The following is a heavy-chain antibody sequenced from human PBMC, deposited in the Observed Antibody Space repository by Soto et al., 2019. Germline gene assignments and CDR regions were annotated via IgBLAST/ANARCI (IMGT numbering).Heavy chain of an antibody. CDR2: IIPIFGTA. V-gene: IGHV1-69*13. D-gene: IGHD6-6*01. CDR3: ASTISSIAARPGFDP. Sequence: GASVKVSCKASGGTFSSYAISWVRQAPGQGLEWMGGIIPIFGTANYAQKFQGRVTITADESTSTAYMELSSLRSEDTAVYYCASTISSIAARPGFDPWGQGTLVTVSS. J-gene: IGHJ5*02. CDR1: GGTFSSYA.